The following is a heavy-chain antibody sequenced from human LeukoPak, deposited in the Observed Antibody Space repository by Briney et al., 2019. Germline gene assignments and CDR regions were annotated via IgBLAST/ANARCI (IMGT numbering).Heavy chain of an antibody. V-gene: IGHV4-39*01. D-gene: IGHD6-13*01. CDR3: ASLSTLAAAGTVY. Sequence: SETLSLTCTVSGGSISSSSYYWGWIRQPPGKWLEWIGSIYYCGSHSYNPSLKSRVTISEDTSKNQFSLKLRSVSAADTAVYYCASLSTLAAAGTVYWGQGILVTVSS. CDR2: IYYCGSH. CDR1: GGSISSSSYY. J-gene: IGHJ4*02.